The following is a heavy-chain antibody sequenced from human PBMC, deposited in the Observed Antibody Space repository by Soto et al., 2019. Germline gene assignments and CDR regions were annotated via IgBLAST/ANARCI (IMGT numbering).Heavy chain of an antibody. J-gene: IGHJ3*01. D-gene: IGHD6-13*01. Sequence: EVQLVESGGGLVKPGGSLRLSCAASGFSFNSYNMNWVRQAPGKGLEWVSSISSTSSYIYFADSVKGRFTITRDNAKSSLNLQMNSLRAEDTAVYYCARALAAWAFDVWGQGTMVTVSS. CDR2: ISSTSSYI. CDR3: ARALAAWAFDV. V-gene: IGHV3-21*01. CDR1: GFSFNSYN.